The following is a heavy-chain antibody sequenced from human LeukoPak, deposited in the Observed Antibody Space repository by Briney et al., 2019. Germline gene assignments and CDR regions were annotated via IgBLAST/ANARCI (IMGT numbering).Heavy chain of an antibody. CDR2: MNPNSGNT. V-gene: IGHV1-8*01. D-gene: IGHD3-3*01. CDR1: GYTFTSYD. Sequence: ASVKVSCKASGYTFTSYDINWVRQATGQGLEWMGWMNPNSGNTGYAQKFQGRVTMTRNTSISTAYMELSSLRSEDTAVYYCARRYYDFWSGYPVNYYYYMDVWGKGTTVTVSS. J-gene: IGHJ6*03. CDR3: ARRYYDFWSGYPVNYYYYMDV.